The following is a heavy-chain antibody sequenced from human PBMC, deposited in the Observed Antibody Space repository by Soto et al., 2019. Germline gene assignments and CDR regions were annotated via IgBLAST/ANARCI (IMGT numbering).Heavy chain of an antibody. Sequence: ASVKVSCKTSGYTFTSYAIHWLRQAPGQGLEWMAWINIGNGNTKYSQKFQDRVTIIRDTSASTAYVELSSLRSEDTAVYYCARDPLCGAVCYDHWLDPWGQGTLVTVSS. V-gene: IGHV1-3*04. D-gene: IGHD2-21*02. J-gene: IGHJ5*02. CDR1: GYTFTSYA. CDR3: ARDPLCGAVCYDHWLDP. CDR2: INIGNGNT.